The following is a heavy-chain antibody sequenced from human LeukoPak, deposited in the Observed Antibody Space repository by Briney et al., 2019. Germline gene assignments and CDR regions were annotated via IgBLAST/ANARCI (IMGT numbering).Heavy chain of an antibody. CDR3: ARGNPRFDY. CDR2: INHSGST. Sequence: SETLSLTCAVYGGSFSGYYWSWIRQPPGKGLEWIGEINHSGSTNYNPSLKSRVTISVDTSKNQFSLKPSSVTAADTAVYYCARGNPRFDYWGQGTLVTVSS. CDR1: GGSFSGYY. V-gene: IGHV4-34*01. J-gene: IGHJ4*02.